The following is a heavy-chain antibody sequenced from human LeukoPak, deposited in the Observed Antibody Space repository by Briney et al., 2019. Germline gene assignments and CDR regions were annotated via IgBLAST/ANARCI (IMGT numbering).Heavy chain of an antibody. CDR3: ARPIGGIAAARWAFDI. CDR2: INHSGTT. J-gene: IGHJ3*02. V-gene: IGHV4-34*01. D-gene: IGHD6-13*01. Sequence: SETLSLTCAVSGGSFSGYYWSWIRQPPGKGLEWIGEINHSGTTYYNPSLKSRVTISVDTSKNQFSLKLSSVTAADTAVYYCARPIGGIAAARWAFDIWGQGTMVTVSS. CDR1: GGSFSGYY.